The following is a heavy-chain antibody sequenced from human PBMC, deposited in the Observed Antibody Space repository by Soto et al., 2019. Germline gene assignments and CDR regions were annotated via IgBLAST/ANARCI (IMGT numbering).Heavy chain of an antibody. CDR3: ARCSGGSYNTYYFYYGMDV. J-gene: IGHJ6*02. Sequence: GASVKVSCKASGYTFTSYGINWVRQAPGQGLDWMGWISAYNGNTKYAQDLQGRVTMTTDTSTSTAYMELRSLRSDDTAMYYCARCSGGSYNTYYFYYGMDVWGQGTTVTVSS. CDR1: GYTFTSYG. V-gene: IGHV1-18*04. CDR2: ISAYNGNT. D-gene: IGHD2-15*01.